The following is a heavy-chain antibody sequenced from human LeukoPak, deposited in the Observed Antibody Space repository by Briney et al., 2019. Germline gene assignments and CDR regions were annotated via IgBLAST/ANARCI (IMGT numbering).Heavy chain of an antibody. V-gene: IGHV3-7*05. Sequence: WGSLSLSCAASGFSFSSYWLSWVRQAPGKGLEWVANIKPDGSEKYYVASVKGRFTISRDNAKNSLYLQMNSLRAEDTAVFYCAREPRSFDFWAEKALVTVSS. CDR3: AREPRSFDF. CDR1: GFSFSSYW. J-gene: IGHJ4*02. CDR2: IKPDGSEK.